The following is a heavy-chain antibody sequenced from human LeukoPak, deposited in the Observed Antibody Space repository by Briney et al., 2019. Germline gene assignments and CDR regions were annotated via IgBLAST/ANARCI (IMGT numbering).Heavy chain of an antibody. CDR1: GFTFEDYA. CDR3: AKDRGFVSDAFDL. Sequence: GGSLRLSCAASGFTFEDYAMHWVRQVPGKGLEWVSGISWNSGKIYYADSVKGRVTISRDNAKNSLYLQMNSLRVEDTALYYCAKDRGFVSDAFDLWGQGTMVTVSS. CDR2: ISWNSGKI. V-gene: IGHV3-9*01. D-gene: IGHD2-15*01. J-gene: IGHJ3*01.